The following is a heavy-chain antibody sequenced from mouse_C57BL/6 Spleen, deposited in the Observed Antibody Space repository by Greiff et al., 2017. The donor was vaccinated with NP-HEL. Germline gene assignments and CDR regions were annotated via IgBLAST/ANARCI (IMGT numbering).Heavy chain of an antibody. J-gene: IGHJ3*01. V-gene: IGHV5-4*01. CDR3: ARGGDSSGSFAY. CDR2: ISDGGSYT. D-gene: IGHD3-2*02. CDR1: GFTFSSYA. Sequence: EVQLVESGGGLVKPGGSLKLSCAASGFTFSSYAMSWVRQTPEKRLEWVATISDGGSYTYYPDNVKGRFTISRDNAKNNLYLQMSHLKSEDTAMYYCARGGDSSGSFAYWGQGTLVTVSA.